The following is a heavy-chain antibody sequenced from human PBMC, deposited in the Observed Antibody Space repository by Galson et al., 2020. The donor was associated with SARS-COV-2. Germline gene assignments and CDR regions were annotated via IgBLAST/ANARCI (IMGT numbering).Heavy chain of an antibody. J-gene: IGHJ4*02. V-gene: IGHV3-7*01. D-gene: IGHD1-26*01. CDR2: IKQDGSVR. CDR1: GFTISSSW. CDR3: ATQGAAY. Sequence: QLGESLKISCVTSGFTISSSWMNWVRHAPGKALEWVASIKQDGSVRQYVDSVRGRFTISRDNAQNSLYLQMNSLRVDDTAVYYCATQGAAYWGQGTLVTVSS.